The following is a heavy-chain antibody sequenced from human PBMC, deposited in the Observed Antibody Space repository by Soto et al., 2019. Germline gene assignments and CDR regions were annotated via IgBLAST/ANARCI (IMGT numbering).Heavy chain of an antibody. CDR2: INPSGGST. CDR3: ARYYSTTEVSGYSSSWHSTYCFDY. V-gene: IGHV1-46*03. CDR1: GYTFTSYY. Sequence: ASVKVSCKASGYTFTSYYMHWVRQAPGQGLEWMGIINPSGGSTSYAQKFQGRVTMTRDTSTSTVYMGLSSLRSEDTAVYYCARYYSTTEVSGYSSSWHSTYCFDYWGQGTLVT. D-gene: IGHD6-13*01. J-gene: IGHJ4*02.